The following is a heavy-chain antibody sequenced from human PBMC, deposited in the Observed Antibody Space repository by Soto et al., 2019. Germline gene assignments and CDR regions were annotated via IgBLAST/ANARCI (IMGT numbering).Heavy chain of an antibody. V-gene: IGHV1-46*01. J-gene: IGHJ5*02. CDR1: GYTFTSYY. CDR3: ARDLIAAAGTFRFDP. Sequence: ASVKVSCKASGYTFTSYYMHWVRQAPGQGLEWMGIINPSGGSTNYAQKFQGRVTMTRDTSTSTAYMELSSLRSDDTAVYYCARDLIAAAGTFRFDPWGQGTLVTVSS. D-gene: IGHD6-13*01. CDR2: INPSGGST.